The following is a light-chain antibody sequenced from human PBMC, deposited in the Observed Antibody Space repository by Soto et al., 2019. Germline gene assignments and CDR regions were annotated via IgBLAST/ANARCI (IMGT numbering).Light chain of an antibody. V-gene: IGKV1-33*01. CDR3: QQYDNFPIT. CDR1: QDISNF. J-gene: IGKJ5*01. Sequence: DVQMTQSPSSLSASVGDRVTITCQASQDISNFLNWYQQKPGKAPKLLIYEASNLERGVPSRFSGSGSGTDFTFTISSLQPEDIATYYCQQYDNFPITFGQGTRLEIK. CDR2: EAS.